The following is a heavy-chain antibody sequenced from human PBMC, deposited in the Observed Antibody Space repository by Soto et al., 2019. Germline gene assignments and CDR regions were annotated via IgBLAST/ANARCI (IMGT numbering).Heavy chain of an antibody. V-gene: IGHV1-18*01. J-gene: IGHJ6*03. CDR3: ARDIAYDDYYYYYYMDV. CDR2: ISAYNGNT. Sequence: ASAEVCCKACGYTFTSHGISWVRQAPGQALEWMGWISAYNGNTNYAQKLQGRVTMTTDTSTSTAYMELRSLRSDDTAVYYCARDIAYDDYYYYYYMDVWGKGTTVTVSS. D-gene: IGHD1-1*01. CDR1: GYTFTSHG.